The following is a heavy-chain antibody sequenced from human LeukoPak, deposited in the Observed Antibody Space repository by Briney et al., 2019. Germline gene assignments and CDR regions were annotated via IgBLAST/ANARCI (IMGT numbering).Heavy chain of an antibody. CDR2: ISSSSSYI. CDR3: ARDEVATISLDY. CDR1: GFTFSSYS. Sequence: GGSLRLSCAASGFTFSSYSMNWVRQAPGKGLEWVSSISSSSSYIYYADSVKGRFTISRETAKNSLYLQMNSLRAEDTAVYYCARDEVATISLDYWGQGTLVTVSS. D-gene: IGHD5-12*01. V-gene: IGHV3-21*01. J-gene: IGHJ4*02.